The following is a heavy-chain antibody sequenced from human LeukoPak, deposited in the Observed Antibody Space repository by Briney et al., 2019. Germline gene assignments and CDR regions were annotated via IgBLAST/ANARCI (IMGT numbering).Heavy chain of an antibody. J-gene: IGHJ6*03. Sequence: SVKVSCKASGGTFSSYAISWVRQAPGQGLEWMGRIIPIFGTANYAQKFQGRVTITAGESTSTAYMELSSLRSEDTAVYYCARSLAAADLYYYYYMDVWGKGTTVTVSS. CDR2: IIPIFGTA. CDR3: ARSLAAADLYYYYYMDV. D-gene: IGHD6-13*01. V-gene: IGHV1-69*13. CDR1: GGTFSSYA.